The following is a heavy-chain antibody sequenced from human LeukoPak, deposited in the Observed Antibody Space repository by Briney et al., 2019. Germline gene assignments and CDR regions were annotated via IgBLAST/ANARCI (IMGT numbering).Heavy chain of an antibody. J-gene: IGHJ5*02. CDR1: GFTFSSHN. V-gene: IGHV3-21*01. CDR2: ISTSSSYI. Sequence: GGSLRLSCAASGFTFSSHNMNWVRQAPGKGLEWVSSISTSSSYIYYADSVKGRFTISRDNAKNSLYLQMNGLRAEDTAVYYCARGADGVSSNSRGWFDPWGQGTLVTVSS. D-gene: IGHD2-15*01. CDR3: ARGADGVSSNSRGWFDP.